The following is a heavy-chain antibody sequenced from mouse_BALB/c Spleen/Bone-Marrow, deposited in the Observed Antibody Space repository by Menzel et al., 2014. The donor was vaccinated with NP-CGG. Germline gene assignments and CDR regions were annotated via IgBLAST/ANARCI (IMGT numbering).Heavy chain of an antibody. CDR3: ARWEYYAMDY. V-gene: IGHV14-3*02. D-gene: IGHD4-1*01. CDR1: GFNIKDTY. Sequence: VQPQQSGAELVKPGASVKLSCTASGFNIKDTYMHWVKQRPEQGLEWIGRIDPANGNTKYDPKFQGKATITADTSSNTAYLQLSSLTSEDTAVYYCARWEYYAMDYWGQGTSVTVSS. CDR2: IDPANGNT. J-gene: IGHJ4*01.